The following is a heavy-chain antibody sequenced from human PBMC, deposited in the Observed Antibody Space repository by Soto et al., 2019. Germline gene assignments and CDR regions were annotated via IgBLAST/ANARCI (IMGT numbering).Heavy chain of an antibody. CDR2: IYHSGTT. CDR1: GGSIISNYW. J-gene: IGHJ4*02. D-gene: IGHD6-19*01. V-gene: IGHV4-38-2*01. CDR3: ARLPAGSYSSDWYYFDY. Sequence: PSETLSLTCAVSGGSIISNYWWAWIRQSLGEGLVWIGSIYHSGTTYYNPSLESRVIISVDTSESRFALRLTSVTAADSAVYYCARLPAGSYSSDWYYFDYWGQGTLVTVSS.